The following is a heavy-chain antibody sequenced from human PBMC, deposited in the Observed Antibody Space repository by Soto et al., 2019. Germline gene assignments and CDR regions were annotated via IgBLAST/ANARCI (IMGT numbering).Heavy chain of an antibody. Sequence: QIQLVQSGPEVKMPEASVQVSCKASGYTFTNYDVNWVRQAPGQGLEWMGWISGFNGHTVYAQKFQGRVTLTRHSSTTTVYMELRSLTSDDTAVYYCARQHEVGRNFFDPWGRGTLVTVSP. CDR2: ISGFNGHT. V-gene: IGHV1-18*01. J-gene: IGHJ5*02. CDR1: GYTFTNYD. D-gene: IGHD1-26*01. CDR3: ARQHEVGRNFFDP.